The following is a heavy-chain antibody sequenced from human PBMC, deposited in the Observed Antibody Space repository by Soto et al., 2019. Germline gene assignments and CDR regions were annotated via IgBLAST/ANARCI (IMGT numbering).Heavy chain of an antibody. Sequence: EVRLVESGGGLVKPGGSLRLSCAVSGLTFSNAWMSWVRQAPGKGLEWVGRIKSKTYGGTADYAASLRGRFTISRDDSKIWLYLKMNCLDIEETAGYYCSWLEYDALYTWGQGTMVTVSS. CDR3: SWLEYDALYT. D-gene: IGHD6-19*01. J-gene: IGHJ3*02. V-gene: IGHV3-15*01. CDR1: GLTFSNAW. CDR2: IKSKTYGGTA.